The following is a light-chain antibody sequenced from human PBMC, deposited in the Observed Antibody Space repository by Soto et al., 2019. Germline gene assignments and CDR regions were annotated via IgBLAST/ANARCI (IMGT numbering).Light chain of an antibody. CDR2: EGT. V-gene: IGLV2-23*01. CDR3: CSYAGSTSYV. CDR1: SSDVGSYNL. J-gene: IGLJ1*01. Sequence: QSVLTQSASVSGSPGQSITISCTGTSSDVGSYNLVSWYQQHPGKAPKLMIYEGTKWPSGVSNRFSGSKSGNTASLTISGLQAEDEADYYCCSYAGSTSYVFGTGTKLTVL.